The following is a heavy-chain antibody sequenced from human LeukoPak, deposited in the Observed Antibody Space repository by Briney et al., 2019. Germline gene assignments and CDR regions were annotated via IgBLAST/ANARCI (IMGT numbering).Heavy chain of an antibody. D-gene: IGHD6-19*01. J-gene: IGHJ6*03. CDR2: ISASRNSI. CDR1: GFTFNNYG. CDR3: AREPIAVAGTIYYYYYYMDV. V-gene: IGHV3-48*01. Sequence: GGSLRLSCVVSGFTFNNYGMNWVRQAPGKGLDWVSYISASRNSISYADSVKGRFTISRDNAKNSLYLQMNSLRAEDTAVYYCAREPIAVAGTIYYYYYYMDVWGKGTTVTVSS.